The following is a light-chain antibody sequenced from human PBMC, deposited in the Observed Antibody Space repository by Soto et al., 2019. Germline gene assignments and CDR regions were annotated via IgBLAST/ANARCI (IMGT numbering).Light chain of an antibody. CDR1: SSDVGAYDY. CDR3: QAWDSSTDV. J-gene: IGLJ1*01. Sequence: QSALTQPASVSGSPGQSITISCTGTSSDVGAYDYVSWYQQHPGKAPKLMIYDVSSRPSGVSNRFSGSKSGNTASLTISGLQAEDEADYYCQAWDSSTDVFGTGTKVTVL. V-gene: IGLV2-14*03. CDR2: DVS.